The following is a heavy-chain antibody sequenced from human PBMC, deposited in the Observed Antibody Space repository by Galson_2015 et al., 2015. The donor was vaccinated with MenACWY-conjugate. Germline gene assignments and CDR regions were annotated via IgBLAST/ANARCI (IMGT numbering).Heavy chain of an antibody. J-gene: IGHJ6*03. CDR1: GFTFRRFG. Sequence: SLRLSCVASGFTFRRFGMHWVRQAPGKGLEWMAVISYDGSNESYADSVKGRFTISRDNSKNTLYLQMNSLRADDTAVYYCAKDWSVPYSTISYYFYMDVWGKGTTVTVSS. CDR2: ISYDGSNE. D-gene: IGHD6-13*01. CDR3: AKDWSVPYSTISYYFYMDV. V-gene: IGHV3-30*18.